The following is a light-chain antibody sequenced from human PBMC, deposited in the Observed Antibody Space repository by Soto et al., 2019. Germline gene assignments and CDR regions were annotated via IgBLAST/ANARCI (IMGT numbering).Light chain of an antibody. CDR3: QESYSTPAVS. CDR1: ENNDNY. J-gene: IGKJ4*01. Sequence: IQLTQSPSSLAASLGDRGTITCRASENNDNYLNWYQHKPGKAPKLLIYATSTLQSGGPARFSGSGSGTEFALTISSLQAEDFATYFCQESYSTPAVSFGGGTKVDIK. CDR2: ATS. V-gene: IGKV1-39*01.